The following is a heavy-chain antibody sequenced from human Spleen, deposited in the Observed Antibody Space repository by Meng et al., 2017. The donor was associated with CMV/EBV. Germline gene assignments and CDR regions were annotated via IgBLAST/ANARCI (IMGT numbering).Heavy chain of an antibody. V-gene: IGHV3-66*02. J-gene: IGHJ5*02. CDR1: TFTASSNY. CDR2: IFSGGNT. Sequence: GGSLRLSCAASTFTASSNYMSWVRQAPGKGLEWVSIIFSGGNTYYADSVKGRFTISRDDSRNTLYLQMNSLRPEDTAVYYCAGAFGYYYDSSGFLTWGQGTLVTVSS. D-gene: IGHD3-22*01. CDR3: AGAFGYYYDSSGFLT.